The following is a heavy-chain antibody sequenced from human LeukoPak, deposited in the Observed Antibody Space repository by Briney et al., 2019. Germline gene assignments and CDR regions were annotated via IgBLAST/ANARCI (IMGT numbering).Heavy chain of an antibody. CDR1: GFTFSSYF. CDR2: IGSTSSYI. D-gene: IGHD2-21*02. Sequence: GGSLRLSCAASGFTFSSYFMNWVRQAPGKGLEWVSAIGSTSSYIYYADSVKGRFTISRDNAKNSLYLQMNSLRAEDTPAYYCARGLCGGDCYSDWGQGTLVTVSS. CDR3: ARGLCGGDCYSD. V-gene: IGHV3-21*01. J-gene: IGHJ4*02.